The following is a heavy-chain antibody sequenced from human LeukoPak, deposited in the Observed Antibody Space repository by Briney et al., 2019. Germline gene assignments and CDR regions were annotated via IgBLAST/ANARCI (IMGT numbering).Heavy chain of an antibody. J-gene: IGHJ3*02. D-gene: IGHD6-19*01. CDR2: INPNSGDT. Sequence: ASVKVSCKASGYTYTSYAINWVRQAPGQGLEWMGWINPNSGDTNYSQKFQGRVSMTRDTSINTAYMELSRLTSDDTAVYYCARDLYSSGWTDAFDIWGQGTMVTVSS. CDR1: GYTYTSYA. CDR3: ARDLYSSGWTDAFDI. V-gene: IGHV1-2*02.